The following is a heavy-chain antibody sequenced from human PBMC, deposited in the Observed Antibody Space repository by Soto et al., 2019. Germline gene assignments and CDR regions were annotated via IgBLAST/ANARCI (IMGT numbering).Heavy chain of an antibody. D-gene: IGHD3-10*01. J-gene: IGHJ4*02. V-gene: IGHV3-21*01. CDR3: ARVVDLGFGEEDYFDY. CDR2: ISSSSSYI. Sequence: GGSLRLSCAASGFTFSSYSMNWVRQAPGKGLEWVSSISSSSSYIYYADSVKGRFTISRDNAKNSLYLQMNSLRAEDTAVYYCARVVDLGFGEEDYFDYWGQGTLVTVSS. CDR1: GFTFSSYS.